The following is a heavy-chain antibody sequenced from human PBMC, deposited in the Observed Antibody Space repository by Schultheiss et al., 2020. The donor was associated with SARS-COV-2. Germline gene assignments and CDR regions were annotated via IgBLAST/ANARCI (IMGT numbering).Heavy chain of an antibody. CDR3: ARSAIVATIDWFDP. D-gene: IGHD5-12*01. Sequence: SETLSLTCTVSGDSISSYYWSWIRQPPGKGLEWIGYIYHSGSTNYNPSLKSRVTISVDTSKNQFSLKLSSVTAADTAVYYCARSAIVATIDWFDPWGQGTLVTVSS. CDR2: IYHSGST. V-gene: IGHV4-59*12. J-gene: IGHJ5*02. CDR1: GDSISSYY.